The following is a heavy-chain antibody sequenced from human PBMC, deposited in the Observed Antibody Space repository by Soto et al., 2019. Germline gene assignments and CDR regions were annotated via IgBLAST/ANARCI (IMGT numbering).Heavy chain of an antibody. V-gene: IGHV1-69*02. CDR2: IIPILGIA. J-gene: IGHJ6*03. CDR3: ALGVTLGYYYMDV. CDR1: GGTFSSYT. Sequence: QVQLVQSGAEVKKPGSSVKVSCKASGGTFSSYTISWVRQAPGQGLEWMGRIIPILGIANYAQKFQGRVTITADKSTSTAYMELSSLRSEDTAVYYCALGVTLGYYYMDVWGKGTTVTVSS. D-gene: IGHD3-3*01.